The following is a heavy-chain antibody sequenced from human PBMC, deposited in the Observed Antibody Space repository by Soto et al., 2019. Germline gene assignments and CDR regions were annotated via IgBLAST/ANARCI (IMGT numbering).Heavy chain of an antibody. J-gene: IGHJ6*02. CDR2: INTNTGNP. Sequence: ASVKVSCKASGYTFTSYAMNWVRQAPGQGLEWMGCINTNTGNPTYAQGFTGRFVFSLDTSVSTAYLQICSLKAEDTAVYYCARDRPLTTTYYDFWSGYPYYYYGMDVWGQGTTVTVSS. V-gene: IGHV7-4-1*01. CDR1: GYTFTSYA. D-gene: IGHD3-3*01. CDR3: ARDRPLTTTYYDFWSGYPYYYYGMDV.